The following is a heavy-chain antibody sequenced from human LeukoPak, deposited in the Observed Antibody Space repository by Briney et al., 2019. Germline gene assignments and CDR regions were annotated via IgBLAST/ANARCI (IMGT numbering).Heavy chain of an antibody. CDR1: GFIFSDFS. D-gene: IGHD3-10*01. CDR2: MTEYGTEI. CDR3: ARGMVRGIFAFDI. Sequence: GGSLRLSCGASGFIFSDFSMSWVRQTPGKGPEWVAKMTEYGTEIFYVDSVKGRFTISRDNAKNLLYLQMNSLRAEDTAVYYCARGMVRGIFAFDIWGQGTMVTVSS. J-gene: IGHJ3*02. V-gene: IGHV3-7*01.